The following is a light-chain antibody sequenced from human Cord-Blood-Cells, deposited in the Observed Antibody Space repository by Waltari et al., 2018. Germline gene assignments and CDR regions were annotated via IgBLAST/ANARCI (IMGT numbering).Light chain of an antibody. CDR3: QSYDSSLSGYV. J-gene: IGLJ1*01. V-gene: IGLV1-40*01. CDR2: GNS. Sequence: QSVLTQPPSVSGAPGQRVTISCTGSSSNIGAGYDVHWYQQLPGTAPKLLLYGNSNRPSGVPDRFSVSKSGTSASLAITGLQAEDEADYYCQSYDSSLSGYVFGTGTKVTVL. CDR1: SSNIGAGYD.